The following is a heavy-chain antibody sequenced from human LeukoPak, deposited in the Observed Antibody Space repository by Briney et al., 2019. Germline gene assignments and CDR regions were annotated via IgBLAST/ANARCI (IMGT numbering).Heavy chain of an antibody. CDR1: RFTFSSYW. J-gene: IGHJ4*02. CDR2: IQQDGSEK. CDR3: ARDARVVLDY. D-gene: IGHD2-2*01. Sequence: GGSLRLSCAASRFTFSSYWMSWVRQAPGKGLEWVADIQQDGSEKYYVDSVKGRFTISRDNAKNSLYLQMNSLRAEDTAVYYCARDARVVLDYWGQGTLVTVSS. V-gene: IGHV3-7*01.